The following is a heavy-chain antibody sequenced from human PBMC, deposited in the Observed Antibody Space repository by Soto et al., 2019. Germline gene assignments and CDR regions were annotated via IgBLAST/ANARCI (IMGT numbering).Heavy chain of an antibody. Sequence: SETLSLTCTVSGGSISSSSYYWGWIRQPPGKGLEWIGSIYYSGSTYYNPSLKSRVTISVDTSKNQFSLKLSSVTAADTAVYYCARNSGIEAAGTGFDYWGQGTLVTVSS. CDR3: ARNSGIEAAGTGFDY. CDR2: IYYSGST. CDR1: GGSISSSSYY. J-gene: IGHJ4*02. D-gene: IGHD6-13*01. V-gene: IGHV4-39*01.